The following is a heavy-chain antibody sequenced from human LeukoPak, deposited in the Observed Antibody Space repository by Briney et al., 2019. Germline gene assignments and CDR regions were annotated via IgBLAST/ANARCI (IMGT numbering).Heavy chain of an antibody. D-gene: IGHD3-10*01. CDR1: GGSISSGDYY. CDR3: ASDDGSGRIDY. V-gene: IGHV4-30-4*01. J-gene: IGHJ4*02. CDR2: IYYSGST. Sequence: PSETLSLTCTVSGGSISSGDYYWSRIRQPPGKGLEWIGYIYYSGSTYYNPSLKSRVTISVDTSKNQFSLKLSSVTAADTAVYYCASDDGSGRIDYWGQGTLVTVSS.